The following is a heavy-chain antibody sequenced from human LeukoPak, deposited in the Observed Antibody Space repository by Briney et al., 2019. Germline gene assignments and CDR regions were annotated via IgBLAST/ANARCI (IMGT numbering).Heavy chain of an antibody. CDR2: IGISSGNT. J-gene: IGHJ4*02. Sequence: GGPLRLSCAASGFTFSSYSMNWVRQAPGKGLEWILYIGISSGNTKYADSVKGRFTISGDKAKNSVYLQMNSLRVEDTAVYYCARDTKYAFDNWGQGTLVTVSS. CDR3: ARDTKYAFDN. CDR1: GFTFSSYS. V-gene: IGHV3-48*01. D-gene: IGHD2-2*01.